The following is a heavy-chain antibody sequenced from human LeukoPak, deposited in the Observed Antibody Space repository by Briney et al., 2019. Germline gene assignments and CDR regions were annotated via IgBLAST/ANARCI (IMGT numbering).Heavy chain of an antibody. Sequence: GGSLRLSCAASGFTFSSYSMNWVRQAPGKGLEWVAVISYDGSNKYYADSVKGRFTISRDNSKNTLYLQMNSLRAEDTAVYYCAKPTYYYGSGSYYPFDYWGQGTLVTVSS. CDR2: ISYDGSNK. CDR3: AKPTYYYGSGSYYPFDY. V-gene: IGHV3-30*18. CDR1: GFTFSSYS. D-gene: IGHD3-10*01. J-gene: IGHJ4*02.